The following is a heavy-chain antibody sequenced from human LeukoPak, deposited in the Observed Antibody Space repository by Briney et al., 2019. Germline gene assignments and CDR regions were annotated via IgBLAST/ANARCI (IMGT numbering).Heavy chain of an antibody. V-gene: IGHV3-23*01. CDR1: GFTFSTLA. CDR3: AKHRRSTLVTAYFDS. Sequence: GGSLRLSCAASGFTFSTLATSWVRQAPGKGLEWVSSISSRGDDTTYADSVKGRFTISRDNSKNTLYLQLNSLRVDDAAIYYCAKHRRSTLVTAYFDSWGQGTLVTVSS. CDR2: ISSRGDDT. J-gene: IGHJ4*02. D-gene: IGHD2-21*02.